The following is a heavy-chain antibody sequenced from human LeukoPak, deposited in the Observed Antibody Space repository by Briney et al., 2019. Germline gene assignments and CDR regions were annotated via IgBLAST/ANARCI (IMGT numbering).Heavy chain of an antibody. D-gene: IGHD3-16*02. CDR2: IYTSGRT. J-gene: IGHJ4*02. CDR3: ARARVIPASFDD. V-gene: IGHV4-61*02. Sequence: SQTLSLTCTVSGGSITFGSYYWAWIRQPAGKGLEWIGRIYTSGRTFYNPSLKSRVTISMDTSMNQFSLRLNSVTAADTAVYYCARARVIPASFDDWGQGALVTVSS. CDR1: GGSITFGSYY.